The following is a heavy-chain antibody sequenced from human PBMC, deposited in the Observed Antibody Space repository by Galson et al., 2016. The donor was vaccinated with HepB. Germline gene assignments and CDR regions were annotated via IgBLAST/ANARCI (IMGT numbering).Heavy chain of an antibody. CDR3: ARDFYDGSCHYMDY. V-gene: IGHV3-72*01. CDR1: GFTFSDHY. Sequence: SLRLSCAASGFTFSDHYIDWVRQAPGKGLEWVGRSRDKAHSYTTGYAASVKGRFAIPRDESENSLYLQMNSLKTENTAVYYCARDFYDGSCHYMDYWGRGTLVTVSS. D-gene: IGHD2/OR15-2a*01. J-gene: IGHJ4*02. CDR2: SRDKAHSYTT.